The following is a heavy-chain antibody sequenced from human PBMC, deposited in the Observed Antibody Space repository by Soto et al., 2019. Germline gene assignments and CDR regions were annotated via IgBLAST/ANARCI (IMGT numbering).Heavy chain of an antibody. J-gene: IGHJ4*02. Sequence: SETLSLTCTVSGDSISSYYWTWIRQPPGKGLEYIGYIYYSGRTYYNPSLKSRVTISVDTSKNQFSLKLSSVTAADTAVYYCARGHLGITTTGTWYDFDYWGPGTLVTVSS. CDR3: ARGHLGITTTGTWYDFDY. CDR1: GDSISSYY. D-gene: IGHD2-15*01. CDR2: IYYSGRT. V-gene: IGHV4-59*01.